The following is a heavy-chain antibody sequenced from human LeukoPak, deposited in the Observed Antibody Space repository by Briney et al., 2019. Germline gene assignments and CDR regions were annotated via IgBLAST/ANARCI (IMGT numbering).Heavy chain of an antibody. V-gene: IGHV4-34*01. J-gene: IGHJ4*02. D-gene: IGHD3-3*01. CDR1: GGSFSGYY. CDR2: INHSGST. CDR3: ARGDLRSGYYV. Sequence: PSETLSLTCAVYGGSFSGYYWGWIRQPPGKGLEWIGEINHSGSTKYTPSLKSRVTLSVDTSKNQFSLKLSSVTAADTAVYYCARGDLRSGYYVWGQGTLVTVS.